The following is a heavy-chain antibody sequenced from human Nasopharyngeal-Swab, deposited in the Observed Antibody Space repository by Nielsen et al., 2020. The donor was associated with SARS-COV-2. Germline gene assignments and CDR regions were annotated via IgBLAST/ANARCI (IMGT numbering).Heavy chain of an antibody. V-gene: IGHV4-34*01. Sequence: SETLSLTCAVYGGSFSGYYWCWIRQPPGTGLEWIGEINHSGSTNYNPSLKSRVTISVDTSKNQFSLKLSSVTAADTAAYYCARSSFSYYGSGSYYTRFDYRGQGTLVTVSS. CDR2: INHSGST. D-gene: IGHD3-10*01. CDR1: GGSFSGYY. CDR3: ARSSFSYYGSGSYYTRFDY. J-gene: IGHJ4*02.